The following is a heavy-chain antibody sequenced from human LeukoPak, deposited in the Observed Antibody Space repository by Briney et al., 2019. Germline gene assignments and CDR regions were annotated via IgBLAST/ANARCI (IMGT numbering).Heavy chain of an antibody. V-gene: IGHV3-30-3*01. Sequence: PGRSLRLSCAASGFTFSSYAMHWVRQAPGKGLEWVAVISYDGSNKYYADSVKGRFTISRDNSKNTLYLQMNSLRAEDTAVYYCARDSGSYLLTFDYWGQGTLVTVSS. CDR3: ARDSGSYLLTFDY. D-gene: IGHD1-26*01. CDR1: GFTFSSYA. CDR2: ISYDGSNK. J-gene: IGHJ4*02.